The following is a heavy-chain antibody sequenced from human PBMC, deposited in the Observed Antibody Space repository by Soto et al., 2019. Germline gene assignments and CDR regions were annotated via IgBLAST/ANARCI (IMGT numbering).Heavy chain of an antibody. CDR2: IYYSGST. CDR3: ARASLVGRSSPNANWFDP. J-gene: IGHJ5*02. V-gene: IGHV4-31*03. D-gene: IGHD2-8*02. CDR1: GGSISSGIYY. Sequence: SETLSLTCTVSGGSISSGIYYWNWILHHPGKGLEWIGYIYYSGSTYYNPSLKSRVTVSVDTSKNQFSLKLSSVTAADTGMYYCARASLVGRSSPNANWFDPWGQGTLVTVSS.